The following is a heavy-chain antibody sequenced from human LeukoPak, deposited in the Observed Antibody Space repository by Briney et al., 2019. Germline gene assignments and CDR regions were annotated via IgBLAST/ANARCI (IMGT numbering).Heavy chain of an antibody. D-gene: IGHD3-10*01. J-gene: IGHJ4*02. CDR2: IRYDGSNK. CDR1: GFTFSSYG. Sequence: GGSLRLSCAASGFTFSSYGMHWVRQAPGKGLEWLAFIRYDGSNKYYADSVKGRFTISRDNSKNTLYLQMNSLRAEDTAVYYCAKDRQPLMVRGASIFDYWGQGTLVTVSS. CDR3: AKDRQPLMVRGASIFDY. V-gene: IGHV3-30*02.